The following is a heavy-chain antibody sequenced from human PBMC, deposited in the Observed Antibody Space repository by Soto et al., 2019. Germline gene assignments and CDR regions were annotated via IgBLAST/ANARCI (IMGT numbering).Heavy chain of an antibody. CDR3: ARGVGAHFYYYYYGMDV. D-gene: IGHD1-26*01. J-gene: IGHJ6*02. V-gene: IGHV1-69*06. Sequence: SVKVSCKVSGGTFSSYGFSWVRQAPGQGLEWMGGIIPLFGTTTYAQKFQDRVTISADKSTSTAYMQVSSLRFEDTAVYYCARGVGAHFYYYYYGMDVWGQGTTVTVSS. CDR2: IIPLFGTT. CDR1: GGTFSSYG.